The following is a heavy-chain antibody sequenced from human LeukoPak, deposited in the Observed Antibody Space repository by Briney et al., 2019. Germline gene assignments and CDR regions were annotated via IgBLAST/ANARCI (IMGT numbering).Heavy chain of an antibody. D-gene: IGHD6-19*01. CDR1: GVPFSNYY. Sequence: SETLSLTCAVSGVPFSNYYWSWVRQSPRQGPEWIREINHSGYTNYNPSLKSRVTMSIDTSKNQFSLILTSVTAADAGVYYCTRAVAGHPDWGQGTLVTVSS. CDR3: TRAVAGHPD. V-gene: IGHV4-34*01. J-gene: IGHJ4*02. CDR2: INHSGYT.